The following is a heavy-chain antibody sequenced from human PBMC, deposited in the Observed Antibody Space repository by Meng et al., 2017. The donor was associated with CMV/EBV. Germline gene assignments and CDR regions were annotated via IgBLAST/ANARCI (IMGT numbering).Heavy chain of an antibody. D-gene: IGHD2-21*02. CDR2: IYYSGST. J-gene: IGHJ4*02. V-gene: IGHV4-30-4*08. CDR3: AREGDNPFDY. Sequence: PVLVNPSHTRSLTCTVSGGPISSGDYYWSWIRQPPGKGLEWIGYIYYSGSTYYNPSLKSRVTISVDTSKNQFSLKLSSVTAADTAVYYCAREGDNPFDYWGQGTLVTVSS. CDR1: GGPISSGDYY.